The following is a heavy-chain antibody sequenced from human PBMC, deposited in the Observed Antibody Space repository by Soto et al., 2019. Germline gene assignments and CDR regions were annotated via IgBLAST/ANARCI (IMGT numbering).Heavy chain of an antibody. CDR2: IYYSGST. CDR1: SGSISRGDYY. D-gene: IGHD3-10*01. CDR3: ATGSGSYYHPGRYHMYF. Sequence: PSETLSLTCALSSGSISRGDYYCSWIRHPQGKGLEWIGDIYYSGSTYYNPSLKSRVTISVDTSKNQFSLKLSSVTAADTAVYFCATGSGSYYHPGRYHMYFWGKGTAVTVSS. V-gene: IGHV4-30-4*01. J-gene: IGHJ6*03.